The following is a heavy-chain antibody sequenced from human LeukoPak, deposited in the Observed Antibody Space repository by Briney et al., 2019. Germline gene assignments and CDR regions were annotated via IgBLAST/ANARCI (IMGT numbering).Heavy chain of an antibody. V-gene: IGHV3-23*01. Sequence: GGSLRLSCAPSGFTFSSFSMTWVRQAPGKGLEWVSSIIVSGATYYADSVKGRFTISRDSFRGMLFLQMDSLRVEDTAVYFCAKGSVGNTDFASWGQGALVTVSS. CDR1: GFTFSSFS. J-gene: IGHJ4*02. CDR2: IIVSGAT. CDR3: AKGSVGNTDFAS.